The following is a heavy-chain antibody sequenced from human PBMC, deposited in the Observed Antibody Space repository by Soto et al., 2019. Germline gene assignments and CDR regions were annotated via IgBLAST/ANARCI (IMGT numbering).Heavy chain of an antibody. V-gene: IGHV3-23*01. J-gene: IGHJ3*02. Sequence: GGSLRLSCAASGFTFSSYAMSWVRQAPGKGLEWVSAISGSGGSTYYADSVKGRFTISRDNSKNTLYLQMNSLRAEDTAVYYCAKDHQQGMVVAATRGVFDIWGQGTMVTVSS. CDR1: GFTFSSYA. D-gene: IGHD2-15*01. CDR3: AKDHQQGMVVAATRGVFDI. CDR2: ISGSGGST.